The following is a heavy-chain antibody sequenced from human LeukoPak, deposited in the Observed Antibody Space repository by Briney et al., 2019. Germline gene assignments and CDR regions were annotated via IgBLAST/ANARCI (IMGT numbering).Heavy chain of an antibody. CDR1: GISLSNYG. J-gene: IGHJ4*02. V-gene: IGHV3-23*01. CDR3: AKRGVVIRVILVGFHKEAYYFDS. CDR2: ISGSGGST. D-gene: IGHD3-22*01. Sequence: GGSLRLSCAVSGISLSNYGRSWVCQAPGKGLKSVAGISGSGGSTNYAASVKGRFTISRDNPKNTLYLQMNRLRAEDTAVYFCAKRGVVIRVILVGFHKEAYYFDSWGQGALVTVSS.